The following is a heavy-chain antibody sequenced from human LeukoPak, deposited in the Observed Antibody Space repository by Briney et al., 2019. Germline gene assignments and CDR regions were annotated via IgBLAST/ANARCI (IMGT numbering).Heavy chain of an antibody. V-gene: IGHV3-7*01. CDR2: IKQDGSEK. CDR3: ARGSSHSSSSGRRSYYYYGMDV. Sequence: GGSLRLSCAASGFTFSSYWMSWVRQAPGKGLEWVANIKQDGSEKYYVDSVKGRFTISRDNAKNSLYLQMNSLRAADTAVYYCARGSSHSSSSGRRSYYYYGMDVWGQGTTVTVSS. CDR1: GFTFSSYW. J-gene: IGHJ6*02. D-gene: IGHD6-6*01.